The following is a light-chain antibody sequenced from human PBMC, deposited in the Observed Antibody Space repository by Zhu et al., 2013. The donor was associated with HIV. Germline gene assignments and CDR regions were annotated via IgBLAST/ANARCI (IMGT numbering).Light chain of an antibody. CDR2: NNN. Sequence: QSALTQPPSASGTPGQRVTISCSGSASNIGTNTVNWYQQLPGTAPKLLIYNNNQRPSGVPDRFSASKSGTSASLAIAGLQADNEADYYCQSFDDNLGAIVFGGGTKLTVL. J-gene: IGLJ2*01. CDR3: QSFDDNLGAIV. V-gene: IGLV1-44*01. CDR1: ASNIGTNT.